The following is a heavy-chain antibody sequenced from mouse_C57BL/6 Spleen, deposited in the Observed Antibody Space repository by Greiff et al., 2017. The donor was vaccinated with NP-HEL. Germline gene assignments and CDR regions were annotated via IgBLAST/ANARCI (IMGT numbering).Heavy chain of an antibody. D-gene: IGHD1-1*01. J-gene: IGHJ4*01. Sequence: LVESGGGLVKPGGSLKLSCAASGFTFSSYAMSWVRQTPEKRLEWVATISDGGSYTYYPDNVKGRFTISRDNAKNNLYLQMSHLKSEDTAMYYCAREGITTGGYAMDYWGQGTSVTVSS. V-gene: IGHV5-4*01. CDR3: AREGITTGGYAMDY. CDR2: ISDGGSYT. CDR1: GFTFSSYA.